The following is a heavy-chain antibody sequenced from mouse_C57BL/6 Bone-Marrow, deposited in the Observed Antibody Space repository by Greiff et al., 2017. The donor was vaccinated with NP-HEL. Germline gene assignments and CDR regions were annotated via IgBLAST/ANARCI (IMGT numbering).Heavy chain of an antibody. CDR1: GYTFTSYW. CDR2: IHPNSGST. J-gene: IGHJ4*01. CDR3: ERKDDCYYYFYAMDY. D-gene: IGHD2-3*01. V-gene: IGHV1-64*01. Sequence: QVQLQQPGAELVKPGASVKLSCKASGYTFTSYWMHWVKQRPGQGLEWIGMIHPNSGSTNYNEKFKSKATLTVDKSSSTAYMQLSSLTSEDSAVYDCERKDDCYYYFYAMDYWGQGTSVTVSS.